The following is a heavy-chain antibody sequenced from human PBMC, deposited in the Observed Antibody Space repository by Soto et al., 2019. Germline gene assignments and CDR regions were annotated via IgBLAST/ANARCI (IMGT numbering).Heavy chain of an antibody. D-gene: IGHD6-19*01. Sequence: PAGSLRLSCAASGFTFSNAWMSWVRQAPGKGLEWVGRIKSKTDGGTTDYAAPVKGRFTISRDDSKNTLYLQMNSLKTEDTAVYYCTTPREQWLATDAFDIWGQGTMVTVSS. CDR3: TTPREQWLATDAFDI. CDR2: IKSKTDGGTT. J-gene: IGHJ3*02. CDR1: GFTFSNAW. V-gene: IGHV3-15*01.